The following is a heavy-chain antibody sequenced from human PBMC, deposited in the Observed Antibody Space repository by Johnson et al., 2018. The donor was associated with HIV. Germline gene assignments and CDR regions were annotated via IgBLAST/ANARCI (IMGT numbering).Heavy chain of an antibody. V-gene: IGHV3-30*02. Sequence: QVQLVESGGGVVQPGGSLRLSCAASGFTFSSYGMHWVRQAPGKGLEWVAFIRYDGSNKYYADSVKGRFTISRDNSKSTLYLQMNSLRVEDTGVYYCARAIGNWDAFDIWGQGTMVTVSS. CDR1: GFTFSSYG. D-gene: IGHD7-27*01. CDR2: IRYDGSNK. J-gene: IGHJ3*02. CDR3: ARAIGNWDAFDI.